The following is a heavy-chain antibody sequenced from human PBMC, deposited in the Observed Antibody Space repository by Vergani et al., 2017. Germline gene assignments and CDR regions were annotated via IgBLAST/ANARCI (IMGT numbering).Heavy chain of an antibody. V-gene: IGHV3-33*01. CDR3: ARDGSYYDSSGPNDY. D-gene: IGHD3-22*01. CDR1: GFTFSSYG. J-gene: IGHJ4*02. Sequence: QVQLVESGGGVVQPGRSLRLSCAASGFTFSSYGMHWVRQAPGKGLEWVAVIWYDGSNKYYANSVKGRFTISRDNSKNTLYLQMNSLRAEDTAVYYCARDGSYYDSSGPNDYWGQGTLVTVSS. CDR2: IWYDGSNK.